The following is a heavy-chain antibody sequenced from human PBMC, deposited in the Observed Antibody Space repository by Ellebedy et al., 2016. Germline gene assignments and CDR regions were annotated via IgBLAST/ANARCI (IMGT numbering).Heavy chain of an antibody. CDR3: ARETNWYYFDF. V-gene: IGHV4-30-2*01. Sequence: SETLSLXXTVSGDSITRGGYSWTWFWHPPGKGLECIAYIFPGGRRRSNPSLQSRVAISIDTSNNHFSLRLTSLTAADTAVYYCARETNWYYFDFWGQGSRVTVSS. J-gene: IGHJ4*02. D-gene: IGHD7-27*01. CDR2: IFPGGRR. CDR1: GDSITRGGYS.